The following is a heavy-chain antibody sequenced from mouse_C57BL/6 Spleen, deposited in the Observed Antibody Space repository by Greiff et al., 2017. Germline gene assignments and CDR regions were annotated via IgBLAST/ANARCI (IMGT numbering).Heavy chain of an antibody. D-gene: IGHD1-1*01. J-gene: IGHJ4*01. CDR1: GYAFSSSW. CDR3: ARRYYLYAMDY. V-gene: IGHV1-82*01. Sequence: QVQLQQSGPELVKPGASVKISCKASGYAFSSSWMNWVKQRPGKGLEWIGRIYPGDGDTNYNGKFKGKATLTADKSSSTAYMQLSSLTTEDSAIYYCARRYYLYAMDYWGQGTSVTVSS. CDR2: IYPGDGDT.